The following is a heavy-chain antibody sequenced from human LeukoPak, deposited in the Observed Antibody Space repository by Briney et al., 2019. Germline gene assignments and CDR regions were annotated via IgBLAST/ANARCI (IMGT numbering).Heavy chain of an antibody. D-gene: IGHD2-2*01. CDR3: ARERGQLLLTY. CDR1: GGTFSSYA. CDR2: IISIFGTA. J-gene: IGHJ4*02. V-gene: IGHV1-69*05. Sequence: SVKVSCKASGGTFSSYAISWVRQAPGQGLEWMGGIISIFGTANYAQKFQGRVTITTGESTSTAYMELSSLRSEDTAVYYCARERGQLLLTYWGQGTLVTVSS.